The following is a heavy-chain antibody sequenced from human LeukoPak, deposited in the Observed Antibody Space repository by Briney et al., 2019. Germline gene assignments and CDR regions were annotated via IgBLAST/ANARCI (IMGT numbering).Heavy chain of an antibody. J-gene: IGHJ4*02. CDR2: ISYDGSNK. V-gene: IGHV3-30-3*01. D-gene: IGHD2-2*01. CDR1: GFTFSSYA. Sequence: GGSLRLSCAASGFTFSSYAMHWVRQAPGKGLEWVAVISYDGSNKYYADSVKGRFTISRDNSKNTLYLQMNSLRAEDTAVYYCARVALAVVVPAATPFDYWGQGTLVTVSS. CDR3: ARVALAVVVPAATPFDY.